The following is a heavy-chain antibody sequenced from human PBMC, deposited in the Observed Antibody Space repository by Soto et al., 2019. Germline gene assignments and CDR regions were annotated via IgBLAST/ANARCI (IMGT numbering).Heavy chain of an antibody. D-gene: IGHD2-15*01. Sequence: SVKVSCKASGFTFTSSAVQWVRQARGQRLEWIGWIVVGSGNTNYAQKLQERVTITRDMSTSTAYMELSSSRSEDTAVYYCAAAQIYCSGGSCYPHLNDAFDIWGQGTMVTVSS. CDR1: GFTFTSSA. J-gene: IGHJ3*02. CDR2: IVVGSGNT. CDR3: AAAQIYCSGGSCYPHLNDAFDI. V-gene: IGHV1-58*01.